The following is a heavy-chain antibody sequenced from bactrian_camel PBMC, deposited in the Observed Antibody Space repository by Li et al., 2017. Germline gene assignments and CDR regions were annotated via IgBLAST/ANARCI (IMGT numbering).Heavy chain of an antibody. CDR2: IFSGGPYT. D-gene: IGHD6*01. CDR3: AAEGYDGSCRVGGQFDY. J-gene: IGHJ4*01. Sequence: QVQLVESGGASVQAGDSLTLTCVASGQTYSSFCMGWFRQAPGKEREGVAAIFSGGPYTYYADWVKGRFTMSQDADKNTLYLQMNNLKPEDTGMYYCAAEGYDGSCRVGGQFDYWGQGTQVTVS. V-gene: IGHV3-3*01. CDR1: GQTYSSFC.